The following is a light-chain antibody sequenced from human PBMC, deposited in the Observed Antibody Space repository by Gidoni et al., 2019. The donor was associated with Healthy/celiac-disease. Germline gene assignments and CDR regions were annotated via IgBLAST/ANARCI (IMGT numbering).Light chain of an antibody. CDR3: QSYDSSLSGSV. Sequence: QSVLTQPPSVSGAPGQRVTISCPGSSSNIGAGYDLHWSQQLPGTAPKLLIYGNSTRPSGVPDRFSGSKSGTSASLAITGLQAEDEADYYCQSYDSSLSGSVFGGGTKLTVL. J-gene: IGLJ2*01. CDR1: SSNIGAGYD. V-gene: IGLV1-40*01. CDR2: GNS.